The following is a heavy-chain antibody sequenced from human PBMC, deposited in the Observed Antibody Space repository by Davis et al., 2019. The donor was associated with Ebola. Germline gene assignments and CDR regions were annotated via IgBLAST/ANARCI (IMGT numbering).Heavy chain of an antibody. Sequence: SETLSLTCAVYGGSFTDFSWNWVRQSPGKSLEWIGEITHSGSTNYNPSLRSRVTISVDTSKNQFSLRLSSVTAADTAVYFCARDVQDRDYSSKFYNWIDSWGQGTLVTVSS. CDR3: ARDVQDRDYSSKFYNWIDS. CDR2: ITHSGST. CDR1: GGSFTDFS. J-gene: IGHJ5*01. D-gene: IGHD2-2*01. V-gene: IGHV4-34*01.